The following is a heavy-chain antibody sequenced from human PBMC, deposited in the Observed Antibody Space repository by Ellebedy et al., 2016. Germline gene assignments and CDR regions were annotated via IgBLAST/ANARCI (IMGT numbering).Heavy chain of an antibody. D-gene: IGHD3-3*01. Sequence: SETLSLTXSVSGGSINSGDYYWSWIRQPPGQGLEWLGYIYYSGTTYYNTSLKSRITISVDTSKNQFSLRLSSVTAADTAVYFCARETDFWSDSSYCDYWGQGILVNISS. CDR3: ARETDFWSDSSYCDY. V-gene: IGHV4-30-4*01. J-gene: IGHJ4*02. CDR1: GGSINSGDYY. CDR2: IYYSGTT.